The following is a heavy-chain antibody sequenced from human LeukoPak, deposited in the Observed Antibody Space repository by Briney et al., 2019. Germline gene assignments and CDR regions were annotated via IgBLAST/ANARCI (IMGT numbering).Heavy chain of an antibody. Sequence: ASVKVSCRASGYTFTNYDINWVRQATGQGLEWMGWMNSDSGNTGYGQKFQGRVTLTRDTSISTAYMELYSLRSEDTAVYYCARGGWFGIYYFDYWGQGTLVTVSS. CDR2: MNSDSGNT. V-gene: IGHV1-8*01. CDR3: ARGGWFGIYYFDY. J-gene: IGHJ4*02. D-gene: IGHD3-10*01. CDR1: GYTFTNYD.